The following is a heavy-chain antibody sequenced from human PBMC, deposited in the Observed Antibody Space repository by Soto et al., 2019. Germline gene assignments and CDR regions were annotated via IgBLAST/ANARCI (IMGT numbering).Heavy chain of an antibody. CDR1: GYTFTGYY. D-gene: IGHD3-3*01. V-gene: IGHV1-2*04. CDR3: ARGDVLRFLEWSYYMDV. Sequence: ASVKVSCKASGYTFTGYYMHWVRQAPGQGLEWMGWINPNSGGTNYAQKFQGWVTMTRDTSISTAYMELSRLRSDDTAVYYCARGDVLRFLEWSYYMDVWGKGTTVTVSS. J-gene: IGHJ6*03. CDR2: INPNSGGT.